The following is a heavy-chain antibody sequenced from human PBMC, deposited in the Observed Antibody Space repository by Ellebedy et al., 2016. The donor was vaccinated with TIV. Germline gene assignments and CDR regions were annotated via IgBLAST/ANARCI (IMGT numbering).Heavy chain of an antibody. Sequence: AASVKVSCKASGYTFSSYAISWVRQAPGQGLEWMGGIIPVFGTANYAQKFQGRVTITADKSTSTAYMELSSLRSEDTAVYYCARDMGHSYGYYYYGMDVWGQGTTVTVSS. V-gene: IGHV1-69*06. CDR2: IIPVFGTA. D-gene: IGHD5-18*01. J-gene: IGHJ6*02. CDR3: ARDMGHSYGYYYYGMDV. CDR1: GYTFSSYA.